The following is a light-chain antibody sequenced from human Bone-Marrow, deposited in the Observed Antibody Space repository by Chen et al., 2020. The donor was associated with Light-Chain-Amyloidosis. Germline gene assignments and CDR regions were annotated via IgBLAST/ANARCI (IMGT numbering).Light chain of an antibody. CDR2: KDS. V-gene: IGLV3-25*03. J-gene: IGLJ2*01. CDR3: QSADSSDTYVV. Sequence: SYDLTQPPSVSVSPGQTARLTCSGDTLPRQYTYWYQRKPGQAPVLVIYKDSERPSGIPERFSGSSSGTTVTLTISGVQAEDEADYYCQSADSSDTYVVFGGGTKLTVL. CDR1: TLPRQY.